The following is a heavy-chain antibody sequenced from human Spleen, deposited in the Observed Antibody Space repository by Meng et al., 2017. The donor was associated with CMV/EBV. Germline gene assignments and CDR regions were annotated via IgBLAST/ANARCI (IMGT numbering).Heavy chain of an antibody. CDR1: GYTFTSYG. CDR2: ISTYNGNT. CDR3: ARGGYCSGGSCYSPHFDY. J-gene: IGHJ4*02. D-gene: IGHD2-15*01. V-gene: IGHV1-18*01. Sequence: ASVKVSCKASGYTFTSYGISWVRQAPGQGLEWMGWISTYNGNTNYAQMLQGRVTMTTDTSTSTAYMELRSLRSDDTAVYYCARGGYCSGGSCYSPHFDYWGQGTLVTVSS.